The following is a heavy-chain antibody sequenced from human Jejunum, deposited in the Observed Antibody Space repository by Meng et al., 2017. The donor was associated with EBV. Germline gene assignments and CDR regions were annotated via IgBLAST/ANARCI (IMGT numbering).Heavy chain of an antibody. CDR3: ARVRGYSYGRPFDY. Sequence: VQVVHPGSDFKTPGASVTVSCKASGYSFTNSAMNWVRPAPGQGVGWMGWINANTGNPTYAKGFTGRFVFSLNTSVSTAYLQIRSLKAEYTAVYYCARVRGYSYGRPFDYWGQGTLVTVSS. CDR1: GYSFTNSA. CDR2: INANTGNP. V-gene: IGHV7-4-1*01. D-gene: IGHD5-18*01. J-gene: IGHJ4*02.